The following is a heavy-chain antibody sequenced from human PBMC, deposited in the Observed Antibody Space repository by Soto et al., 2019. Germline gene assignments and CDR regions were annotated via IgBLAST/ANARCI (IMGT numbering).Heavy chain of an antibody. CDR1: GFTFSNAW. D-gene: IGHD5-12*01. J-gene: IGHJ3*02. Sequence: PGGSLRLSCAASGFTFSNAWMSWVRQAPGKGQEWVGRIKSKTDGWTTDYAAPVKGRFTISRDDSKNTLYLQMNSLKTEVTVVYYCTSDSTITLSDAFDIWGQGTMVTVSS. CDR3: TSDSTITLSDAFDI. CDR2: IKSKTDGWTT. V-gene: IGHV3-15*01.